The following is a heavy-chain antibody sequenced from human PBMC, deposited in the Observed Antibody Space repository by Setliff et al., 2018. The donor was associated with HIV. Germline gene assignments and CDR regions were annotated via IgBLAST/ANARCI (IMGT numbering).Heavy chain of an antibody. Sequence: ASVKVSCKASGYTFTNYAMHWVRQAPGQRLEWMGWINGDNGNTRYSQEFQGRVTITRDTSASTAYMGLSSLNSADMAVYYCARGGGGSSQFDHWGQGTLVTVSS. J-gene: IGHJ4*02. CDR2: INGDNGNT. CDR1: GYTFTNYA. D-gene: IGHD2-15*01. CDR3: ARGGGGSSQFDH. V-gene: IGHV1-3*03.